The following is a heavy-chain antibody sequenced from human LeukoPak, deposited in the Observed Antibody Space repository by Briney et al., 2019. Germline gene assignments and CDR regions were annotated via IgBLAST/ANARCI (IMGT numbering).Heavy chain of an antibody. V-gene: IGHV3-23*01. CDR1: GFSFNNYA. D-gene: IGHD4-23*01. CDR3: AKDWTTVVTPKGYYFDS. Sequence: GGSLRLSCAASGFSFNNYAMSWVRQAPGKGLEWVSAISTTGGSTYYADSVKGRFTVSRDNSKNTLSLQMDSLRAEDTALYYCAKDWTTVVTPKGYYFDSWGQGTLVTVSS. CDR2: ISTTGGST. J-gene: IGHJ4*02.